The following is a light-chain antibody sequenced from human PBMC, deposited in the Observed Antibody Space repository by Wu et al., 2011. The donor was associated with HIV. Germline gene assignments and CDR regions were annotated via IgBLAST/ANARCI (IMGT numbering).Light chain of an antibody. CDR1: QSVSSY. V-gene: IGKV3-11*01. CDR3: QQRSNWPLT. Sequence: EIVLTQSPATLSLFPGERATLSCRASQSVSSYLAWYQQKPGQAPRLLIYDASKRATGIPARFSGSGSGTDFTLTISSLEPEDFAVYFCQQRSNWPLTFGQGTRLEIK. J-gene: IGKJ5*01. CDR2: DAS.